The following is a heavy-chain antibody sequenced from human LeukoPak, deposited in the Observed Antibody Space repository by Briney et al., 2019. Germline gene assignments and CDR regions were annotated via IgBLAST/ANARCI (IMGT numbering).Heavy chain of an antibody. J-gene: IGHJ4*02. D-gene: IGHD6-13*01. CDR3: ARDPPTGGAAPPFDY. CDR2: IYYSGST. CDR1: GGSISSGGYY. Sequence: PSETLSLTCTASGGSISSGGYYWSWIRQHPGKGLEWIGYIYYSGSTYYNPSLKSRVTISVDTSKNQFSLKLSSVTAADTAVYYCARDPPTGGAAPPFDYWGQGTLVTVSS. V-gene: IGHV4-31*03.